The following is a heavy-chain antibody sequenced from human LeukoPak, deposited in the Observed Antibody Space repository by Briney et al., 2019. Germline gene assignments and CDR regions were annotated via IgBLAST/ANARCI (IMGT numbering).Heavy chain of an antibody. V-gene: IGHV3-30*18. D-gene: IGHD4-17*01. Sequence: GGSLRLSCAASGFSFTSYGMHWVRQAPGKGLEWVGVISDDGRNKKYADSVKGRFTISRDNSKDTLYLQMNSLRDEDTAVYYCAKRPSDYGDYVTYFDYWGQGTLVTVSS. CDR1: GFSFTSYG. J-gene: IGHJ4*02. CDR3: AKRPSDYGDYVTYFDY. CDR2: ISDDGRNK.